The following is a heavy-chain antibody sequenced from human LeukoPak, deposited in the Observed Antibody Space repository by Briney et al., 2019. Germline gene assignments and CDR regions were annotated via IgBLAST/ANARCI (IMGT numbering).Heavy chain of an antibody. V-gene: IGHV3-74*01. Sequence: PGGSLRLSCGASGFTFSSYWMHWVRQAPGKGLVWVSRINNDGSSTSYADSVQGRFTISRDNSKNTLYLQMNSLRAEDTAVYYCAKQYYYGSGIDPIGYWGQGTLVTVSS. D-gene: IGHD3-10*01. J-gene: IGHJ4*02. CDR3: AKQYYYGSGIDPIGY. CDR1: GFTFSSYW. CDR2: INNDGSST.